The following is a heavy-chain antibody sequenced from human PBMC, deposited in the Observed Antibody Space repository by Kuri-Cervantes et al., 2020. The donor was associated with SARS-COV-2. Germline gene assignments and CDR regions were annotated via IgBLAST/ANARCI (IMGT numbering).Heavy chain of an antibody. CDR3: ARVQPLTIFGVVIIDAFDI. CDR2: IYYSGST. V-gene: IGHV4-39*01. Sequence: SETLFLTCTVSGGSISSSSYYWGWIRQPPGKGLEWIGSIYYSGSTYYNPSLKSRVTISVDTSKNQFSLKLSSVTAADTAVYYCARVQPLTIFGVVIIDAFDIWGQGTMVTVSS. D-gene: IGHD3-3*01. J-gene: IGHJ3*02. CDR1: GGSISSSSYY.